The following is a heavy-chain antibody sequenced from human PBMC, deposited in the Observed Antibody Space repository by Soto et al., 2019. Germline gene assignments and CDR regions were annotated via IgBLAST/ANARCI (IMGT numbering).Heavy chain of an antibody. V-gene: IGHV4-59*01. CDR1: GGSTNGYY. D-gene: IGHD3-9*01. CDR2: IYYSGST. J-gene: IGHJ4*02. Sequence: TLSLTCTVSGGSTNGYYWSWIRQPPGKGLEWIGYIYYSGSTKYNPSLRSRVTMSVDTSKNQFSLKLTSVTAADTAVYYRARVGERWQYIDWFYYLDYWGQGTRVTVSS. CDR3: ARVGERWQYIDWFYYLDY.